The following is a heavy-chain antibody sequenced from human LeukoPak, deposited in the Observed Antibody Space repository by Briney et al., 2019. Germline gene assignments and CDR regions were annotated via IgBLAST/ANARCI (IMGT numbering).Heavy chain of an antibody. CDR3: AKGGFCSSINCFNNWFDP. J-gene: IGHJ5*02. CDR2: ISYDGNDK. CDR1: GFTFSTYN. Sequence: GGSLRLSCAASGFTFSTYNMHWVRQAPGKGLEWVAVISYDGNDKYYADSVKGRFTISRDNSKNTLYLQMNSLRAEDTALYYSAKGGFCSSINCFNNWFDPWGRGTLVTVSS. D-gene: IGHD2-2*03. V-gene: IGHV3-33*05.